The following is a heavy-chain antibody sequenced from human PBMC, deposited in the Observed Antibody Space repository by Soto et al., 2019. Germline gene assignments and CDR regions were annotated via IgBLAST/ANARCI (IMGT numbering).Heavy chain of an antibody. J-gene: IGHJ6*02. CDR3: ARHRGNLYDSSGYYWDV. Sequence: PGESLKISCQGSGYRFTGDWIRWVRQMPGKGLEWMGKIDPSDSYTNYSPSFQGHVTISTDKSISTAYLQWSSLKASDTAMYYCARHRGNLYDSSGYYWDVWGQGTTVTVSS. D-gene: IGHD3-22*01. CDR2: IDPSDSYT. CDR1: GYRFTGDW. V-gene: IGHV5-10-1*01.